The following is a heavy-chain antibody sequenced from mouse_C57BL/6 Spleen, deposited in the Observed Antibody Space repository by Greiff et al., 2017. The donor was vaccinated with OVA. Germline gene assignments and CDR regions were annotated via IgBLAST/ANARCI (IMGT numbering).Heavy chain of an antibody. V-gene: IGHV3-6*01. CDR3: ARVGDYAY. CDR2: ISYDGSN. Sequence: EVKLMESGPGLVKPSQSLSLTCSVTGYSITSGYYWNWIRQFPGNKLEWMGYISYDGSNNYNPSLKNRISITRDTSKNQFFLKLNSVTTEDTATYYCARVGDYAYWGQGTTLTVSS. CDR1: GYSITSGYY. J-gene: IGHJ2*01.